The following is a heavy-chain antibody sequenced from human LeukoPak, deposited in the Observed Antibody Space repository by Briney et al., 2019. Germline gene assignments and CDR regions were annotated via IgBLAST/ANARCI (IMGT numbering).Heavy chain of an antibody. CDR1: GGSISSYY. Sequence: SETLSLTCTVSGGSISSYYWSWIRQPPGKGLEWIGYIYYSGSTNYNPSLKSRVTISVDTSKHQFSLKLSSVTAADTAVYYCASLMRGWSGGVSGWFDPWGQGTLVTVSS. CDR3: ASLMRGWSGGVSGWFDP. CDR2: IYYSGST. D-gene: IGHD3-10*01. V-gene: IGHV4-59*01. J-gene: IGHJ5*02.